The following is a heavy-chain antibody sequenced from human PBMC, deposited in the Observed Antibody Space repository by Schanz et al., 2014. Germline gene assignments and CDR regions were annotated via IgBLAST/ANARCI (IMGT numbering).Heavy chain of an antibody. CDR3: XXXGQYCSSTSCYNXXXXP. D-gene: IGHD2-2*02. J-gene: IGHJ5*02. Sequence: QVQLQESGPGLVKPSQTLSLTCSVSGGSINSGGYFWSWIRQHPGKGLEWIAYIYYTGSTYYNPSLKSRVTISLDTSKNQXXXXXSSVTAADTAVXXXXXXGQYCSSTSCYNXXXXPWGQGTLVTVSS. CDR2: IYYTGST. CDR1: GGSINSGGYF. V-gene: IGHV4-31*03.